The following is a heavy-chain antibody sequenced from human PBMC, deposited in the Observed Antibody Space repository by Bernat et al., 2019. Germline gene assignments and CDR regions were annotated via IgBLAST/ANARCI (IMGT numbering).Heavy chain of an antibody. J-gene: IGHJ4*02. V-gene: IGHV4-38-2*02. CDR2: IYHSGST. D-gene: IGHD4/OR15-4a*01. CDR1: GYSISSGYY. CDR3: ARDPPTMVRT. Sequence: QVQLQESGPGLVKPSETLSLTCAVSGYSISSGYYWGWIRQPPGKGLEWIGSIYHSGSTYYNPSLKSRVTISVDTSKNQFSLKLSSVTAADTAVYYCARDPPTMVRTWSQGTLVTVSS.